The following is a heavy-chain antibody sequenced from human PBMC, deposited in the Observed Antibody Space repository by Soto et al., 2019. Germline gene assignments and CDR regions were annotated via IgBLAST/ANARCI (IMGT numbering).Heavy chain of an antibody. Sequence: QVQLVESGGGGVVQPGRSLKLSCAPSGFTFSSYGMHWVRQAPGKGLEWLAVISYDGRNKFYSESVKGRFTISRDNSKNTLYLQMDSLRAEDTAVYYCAKRLHAGSNISPLDYWGQGTLVTVSS. CDR3: AKRLHAGSNISPLDY. CDR1: GFTFSSYG. CDR2: ISYDGRNK. J-gene: IGHJ4*02. V-gene: IGHV3-30*18. D-gene: IGHD3-10*01.